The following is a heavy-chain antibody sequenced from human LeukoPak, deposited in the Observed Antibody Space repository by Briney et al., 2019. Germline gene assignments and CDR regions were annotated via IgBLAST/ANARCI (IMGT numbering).Heavy chain of an antibody. CDR2: ISAYSGNT. J-gene: IGHJ3*02. CDR3: ARAWEGCSGGSCYYDAFDI. D-gene: IGHD2-15*01. V-gene: IGHV1-18*01. Sequence: ASVKVSCKASGYSFTNYAISWVRQAPGQGLEWMGWISAYSGNTNYAQKLQGRVTMTTDTSTSTAYMELRSLRSDDTAVYYCARAWEGCSGGSCYYDAFDIWGQGTMVTVSS. CDR1: GYSFTNYA.